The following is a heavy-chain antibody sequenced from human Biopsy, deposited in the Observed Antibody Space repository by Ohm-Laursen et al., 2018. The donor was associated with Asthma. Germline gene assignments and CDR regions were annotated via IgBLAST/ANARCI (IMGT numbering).Heavy chain of an antibody. CDR3: ARGGYYGDRRHHNGLDV. V-gene: IGHV1-69*13. J-gene: IGHJ6*02. Sequence: ASVKVSCKASGGTFSRYAISWVRQAPGQGLEWMGGIIPVFGTSSYAQKFQGRVTFTADGSTSSAYMELSSLTSEDSAVYYCARGGYYGDRRHHNGLDVWGQGTTVTVSS. D-gene: IGHD4-17*01. CDR2: IIPVFGTS. CDR1: GGTFSRYA.